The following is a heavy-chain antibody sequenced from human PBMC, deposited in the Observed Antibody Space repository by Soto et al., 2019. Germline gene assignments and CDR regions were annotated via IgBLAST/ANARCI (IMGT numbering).Heavy chain of an antibody. J-gene: IGHJ4*02. Sequence: QITLKESGPTLVKPTQTLTLTCTFSGFSLSTSGVGVGWIRQPPGKALEWLALIYWSDDKRYSPSLKSRLTITKHTSKSQMVLTLTNMDPVDTATYYCAHKVVAAYYFDLWGQGTLVTVSS. CDR3: AHKVVAAYYFDL. D-gene: IGHD6-19*01. V-gene: IGHV2-5*01. CDR1: GFSLSTSGVG. CDR2: IYWSDDK.